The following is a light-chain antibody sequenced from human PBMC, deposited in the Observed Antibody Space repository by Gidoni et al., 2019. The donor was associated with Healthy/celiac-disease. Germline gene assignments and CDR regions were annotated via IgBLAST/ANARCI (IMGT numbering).Light chain of an antibody. CDR3: CSYAGSSTVYV. V-gene: IGLV2-23*01. J-gene: IGLJ1*01. CDR2: EGS. CDR1: SSDVGSYNL. Sequence: QSALTQPDPESRSPGQSITISRTGTSSDVGSYNLVSWYQQHPGKAPKLMIYEGSKRPSGVSDRFSGAKSGNTASLTISGLQAEDEADYYCCSYAGSSTVYVFGTGTKVTVL.